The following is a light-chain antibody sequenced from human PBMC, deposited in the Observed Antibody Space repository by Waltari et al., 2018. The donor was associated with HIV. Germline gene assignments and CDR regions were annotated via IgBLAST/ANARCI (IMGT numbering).Light chain of an antibody. Sequence: QSALTQPPSASGPPGQSVTISCTGTTSDVGGDTFVPWYQQHPGKAPKLSIYEVRKRPSGVPYRFSGSKSGNTASLTVSGLQAEDEADYYCSSYSANNNFDVFGTGTKVTVL. J-gene: IGLJ1*01. CDR3: SSYSANNNFDV. CDR1: TSDVGGDTF. CDR2: EVR. V-gene: IGLV2-8*01.